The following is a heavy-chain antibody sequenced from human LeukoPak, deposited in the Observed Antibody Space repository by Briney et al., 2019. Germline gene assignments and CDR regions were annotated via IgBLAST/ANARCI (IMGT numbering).Heavy chain of an antibody. CDR3: ARAPKTGNACDI. V-gene: IGHV6-1*01. J-gene: IGHJ3*02. CDR1: GDSVSSNSAA. Sequence: SQTLSLTCAISGDSVSSNSAAWNWIRPSPSRGLEWPGRTYYRSKWYNDYEVSVKSRITINPDTSKNQFSLQLNSVTPEDTAVYYCARAPKTGNACDIWGQGTMVTVSS. D-gene: IGHD7-27*01. CDR2: TYYRSKWYN.